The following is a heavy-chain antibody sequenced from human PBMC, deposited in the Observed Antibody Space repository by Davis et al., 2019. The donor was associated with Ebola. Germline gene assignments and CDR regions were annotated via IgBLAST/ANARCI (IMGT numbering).Heavy chain of an antibody. CDR2: MNPNSGNT. D-gene: IGHD6-13*01. V-gene: IGHV1-8*01. Sequence: AASVKVSCKASGYTFTSYDINWVRQATGQGFEWMGWMNPNSGNTGYAQKFQGRVTMTRDTSTSTAYMELSSLRSEDTAVYYCARANWATVGTRWFDPWGQGTLVTVS. CDR3: ARANWATVGTRWFDP. J-gene: IGHJ5*02. CDR1: GYTFTSYD.